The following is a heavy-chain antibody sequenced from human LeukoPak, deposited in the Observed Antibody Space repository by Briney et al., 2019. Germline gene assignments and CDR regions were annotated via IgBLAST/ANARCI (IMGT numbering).Heavy chain of an antibody. D-gene: IGHD3-22*01. V-gene: IGHV4-4*02. CDR2: IYHSGST. J-gene: IGHJ4*02. Sequence: SETLSLTCAVSGGSISSSNWWSWVRQPPGKGLEWIGEIYHSGSTNYNPSLKSRVTISVDKSKNQFSLKLSSVTAADTAVYYCARYKYYYDSSGYRPYYFDYWGQGTLVTVSS. CDR1: GGSISSSNW. CDR3: ARYKYYYDSSGYRPYYFDY.